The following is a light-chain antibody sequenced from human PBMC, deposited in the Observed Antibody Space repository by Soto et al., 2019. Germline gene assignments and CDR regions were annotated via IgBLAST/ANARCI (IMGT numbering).Light chain of an antibody. CDR3: CSFAGSSTSVV. CDR1: SSDVGNNNL. CDR2: EGS. J-gene: IGLJ2*01. V-gene: IGLV2-23*01. Sequence: QSALTQPVSGSGSPGQSITISCTGTSSDVGNNNLVSWYQQHPGKAPKLMIYEGSKRPSGVSNRFSGSKSGNTASLTISGLQAEDEADYHCCSFAGSSTSVVFGGGTKLTVL.